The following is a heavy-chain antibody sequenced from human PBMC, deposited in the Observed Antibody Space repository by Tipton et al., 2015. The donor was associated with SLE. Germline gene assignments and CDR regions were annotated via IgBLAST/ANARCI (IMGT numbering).Heavy chain of an antibody. CDR2: INHGGIT. D-gene: IGHD3-22*01. J-gene: IGHJ4*02. V-gene: IGHV4-34*01. Sequence: TLSLTCAVSGASFNGYYWSWIRQPPGKGLEWIGEINHGGITNYTPSLKSRVTLSVDKSKNQFSLSLTSVTAADTAVYYCARVGGWDYDSSGYYEGCFDYWGQGTLVTVSS. CDR3: ARVGGWDYDSSGYYEGCFDY. CDR1: GASFNGYY.